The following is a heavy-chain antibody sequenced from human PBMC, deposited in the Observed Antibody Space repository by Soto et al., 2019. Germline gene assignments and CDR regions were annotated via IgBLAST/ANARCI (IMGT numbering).Heavy chain of an antibody. J-gene: IGHJ4*02. Sequence: GGSLRLSCAASGFTFSSYGMHWVRQAPGKGLEWVAVISYDGSNKYYADSVKGRFTISRDNSKNTLYLQMNSLRAEDTAVYYCAKVPYCDDSSGYAYFDYWGQGTLVTVSS. CDR3: AKVPYCDDSSGYAYFDY. D-gene: IGHD3-22*01. CDR2: ISYDGSNK. V-gene: IGHV3-30*18. CDR1: GFTFSSYG.